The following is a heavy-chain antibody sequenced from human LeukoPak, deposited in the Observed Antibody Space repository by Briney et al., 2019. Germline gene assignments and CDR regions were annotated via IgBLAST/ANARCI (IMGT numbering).Heavy chain of an antibody. Sequence: GGSLRLSCAASGFTFSTYAMNRVCQAPGKGLEWVSGISGSGGTTYYADSVKGRFTISRDNSKNTLYLQMNYLRAEDTALYYCAKNIAAPTTPFDYWGQGTLVTVSS. CDR2: ISGSGGTT. V-gene: IGHV3-23*01. J-gene: IGHJ4*02. CDR1: GFTFSTYA. CDR3: AKNIAAPTTPFDY. D-gene: IGHD6-13*01.